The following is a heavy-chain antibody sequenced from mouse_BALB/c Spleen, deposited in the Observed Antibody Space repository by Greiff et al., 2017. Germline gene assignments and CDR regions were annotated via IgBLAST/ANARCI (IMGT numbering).Heavy chain of an antibody. D-gene: IGHD2-4*01. V-gene: IGHV1S29*02. CDR3: ARDYDYDGGYAMDY. Sequence: VQLQQSGPELVKPGASVKISCKASGYTFTDYNMHWVKQSHGKSLEWIGYIYPYNGGTGYNQKFKSKATLTVDNSSSTAYMELRSLTSEDSAVHYCARDYDYDGGYAMDYWGQGTSVTVSS. J-gene: IGHJ4*01. CDR1: GYTFTDYN. CDR2: IYPYNGGT.